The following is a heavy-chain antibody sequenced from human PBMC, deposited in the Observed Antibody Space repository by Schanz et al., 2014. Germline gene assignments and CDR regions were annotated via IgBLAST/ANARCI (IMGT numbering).Heavy chain of an antibody. D-gene: IGHD1-1*01. J-gene: IGHJ4*02. CDR3: ATKRNWNDIFDF. Sequence: QVELVESGGGVVQPGRSLRLSCAASGFTFSRHAMHWVRQAAGKGLEWVAAITYDGSNKYYAESVKGRFAISRDNSKDTLYLQMNSLRAEDTAVYFCATKRNWNDIFDFWGQGSLVTVSS. V-gene: IGHV3-30*09. CDR2: ITYDGSNK. CDR1: GFTFSRHA.